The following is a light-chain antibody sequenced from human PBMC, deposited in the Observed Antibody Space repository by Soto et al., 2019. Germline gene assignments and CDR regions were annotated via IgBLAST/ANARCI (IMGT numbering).Light chain of an antibody. Sequence: DIQLTQSPSFLSASVGDRVTITCRASQGISSYLAWYQQKPGKAPKLLIYAASTLRSGVPSRFSGSGSGTEFTLTISSLQPEDSATYYCQQYNSYRPTFGQGTRLEIK. J-gene: IGKJ5*01. CDR2: AAS. CDR1: QGISSY. CDR3: QQYNSYRPT. V-gene: IGKV1-9*01.